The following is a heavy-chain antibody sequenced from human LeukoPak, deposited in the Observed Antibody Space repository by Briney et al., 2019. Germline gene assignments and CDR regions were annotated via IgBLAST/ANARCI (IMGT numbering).Heavy chain of an antibody. V-gene: IGHV3-23*01. CDR2: ISGSGGST. CDR1: GFTFSTYA. D-gene: IGHD3-10*01. Sequence: PGGSLRLSCAASGFTFSTYAMGWVRQAPGKGLEWVSGISGSGGSTYYADSVKGRFNISRDNSKNTLYLQMNSLRAEDTAVYYCANRYGSGSKLSPYPYDYWGQGTLVTVSS. CDR3: ANRYGSGSKLSPYPYDY. J-gene: IGHJ4*02.